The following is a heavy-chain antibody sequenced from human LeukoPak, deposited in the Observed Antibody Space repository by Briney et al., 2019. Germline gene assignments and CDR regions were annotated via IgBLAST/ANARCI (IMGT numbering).Heavy chain of an antibody. CDR1: GYTLTELS. J-gene: IGHJ3*02. CDR2: FDPEDGET. D-gene: IGHD6-19*01. CDR3: ATQSDVLYAFDI. V-gene: IGHV1-24*01. Sequence: ASVEVSCKVSGYTLTELSMHWVRQAPGKGLEWMGGFDPEDGETIYAQKFQGRVTMTEDTSTDTAYRELSSLRSEDTAVYYCATQSDVLYAFDIWGQGTMVTVSS.